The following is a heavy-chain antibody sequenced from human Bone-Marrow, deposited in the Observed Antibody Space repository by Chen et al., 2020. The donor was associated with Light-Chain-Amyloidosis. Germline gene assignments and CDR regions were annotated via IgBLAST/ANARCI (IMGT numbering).Heavy chain of an antibody. J-gene: IGHJ5*02. CDR2: ISGSSSAI. D-gene: IGHD4-17*01. V-gene: IGHV3-48*01. CDR1: GFAFSNYG. CDR3: AGRSYGGPDR. Sequence: EVQLVESGGGLVQPGGSLRLSCSASGFAFSNYGMNWVRQAPGKGLEWISYISGSSSAISYADSVNGRFTISRDNAKNSLSLQMNSLRAEDTAIYYCAGRSYGGPDRWGQGTLVTVSS.